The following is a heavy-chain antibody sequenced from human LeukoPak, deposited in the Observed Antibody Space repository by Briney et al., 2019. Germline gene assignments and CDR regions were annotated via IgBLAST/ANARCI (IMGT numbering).Heavy chain of an antibody. CDR2: ISAGSDST. J-gene: IGHJ4*02. CDR3: ANDYSPDY. D-gene: IGHD2-15*01. CDR1: GFPFHTFG. V-gene: IGHV3-23*01. Sequence: GGSLRLSCAASGFPFHTFGMTWVRQAPGKGREWVSSISAGSDSTDYANSVKDRFTTSRDNYKNTLYLQMNSLRAEDTALYYCANDYSPDYWGQGTLVTVSS.